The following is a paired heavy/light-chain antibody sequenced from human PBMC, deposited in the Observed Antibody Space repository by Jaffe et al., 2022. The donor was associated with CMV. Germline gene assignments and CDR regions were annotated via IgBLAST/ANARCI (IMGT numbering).Light chain of an antibody. CDR3: QSYDSSIYVV. V-gene: IGLV6-57*04. J-gene: IGLJ2*01. Sequence: NFMLTQPHSVSESPGKTVTISCTRSSGSIASNYVQWYQQRPGSAPTTVIYEDNQRPSGVPDRFSGSIDSSSNSASLTISGLKTEDEADYYCQSYDSSIYVVFGGGTKLTVL. CDR1: SGSIASNY. CDR2: EDN.
Heavy chain of an antibody. CDR3: ARDRYCSGGSCYSYFDY. CDR1: GFTFSSYS. D-gene: IGHD2-15*01. Sequence: EVQLVESGGGLVKPGGSLRLSCAASGFTFSSYSMNWVRQAPGKGLEWVSSISSSSSYIYYADSVKGRFTISRDNAKNSLYLQMNSLRAEDTAVYYCARDRYCSGGSCYSYFDYWGQGTLVTVSS. V-gene: IGHV3-21*01. J-gene: IGHJ4*02. CDR2: ISSSSSYI.